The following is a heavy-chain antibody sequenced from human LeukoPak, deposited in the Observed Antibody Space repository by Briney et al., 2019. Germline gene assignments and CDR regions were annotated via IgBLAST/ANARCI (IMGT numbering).Heavy chain of an antibody. J-gene: IGHJ2*01. CDR3: ARDQGSMIVVRPTNWYFDL. V-gene: IGHV3-7*01. CDR1: GFTFSNYW. CDR2: INQDGSEM. Sequence: GGSLRLSCAPSGFTFSNYWMSWVRQAPGRGREWLANINQDGSEMYYVDSVKGRFTISRDNGKNSLYLQLNRLRADDTAVYYCARDQGSMIVVRPTNWYFDLWGRGTLVTVSS. D-gene: IGHD3-22*01.